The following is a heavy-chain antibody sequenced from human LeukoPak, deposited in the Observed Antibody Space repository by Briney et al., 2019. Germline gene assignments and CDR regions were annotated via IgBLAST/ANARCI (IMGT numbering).Heavy chain of an antibody. CDR2: ISGSGVYK. CDR3: AKVSCTGGTCSSFDS. Sequence: PGGSLRLSCAASGFTFSSFVMSWVRQAPGKGLEWVSSISGSGVYKYYTDSVKGRFTISRDNSKNTLYVQMNSLRAEDTAVYYCAKVSCTGGTCSSFDSWGQGNLATVSS. CDR1: GFTFSSFV. J-gene: IGHJ4*02. V-gene: IGHV3-23*01. D-gene: IGHD2-8*02.